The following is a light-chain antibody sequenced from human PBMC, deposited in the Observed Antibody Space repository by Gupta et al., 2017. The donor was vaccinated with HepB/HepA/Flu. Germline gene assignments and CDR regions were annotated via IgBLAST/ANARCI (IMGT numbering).Light chain of an antibody. CDR1: QSISSL. V-gene: IGKV3-11*01. CDR3: QQRSTWPLT. J-gene: IGKJ4*01. Sequence: IVLTQSPATLSLSPGERATLSCRTSQSISSLLAWYQQKPGQAPRVLIYDASTRATGIPSRFSGSGSGTDFTLTISSLEPEDFAIYYCQQRSTWPLTFGGGTKVEIK. CDR2: DAS.